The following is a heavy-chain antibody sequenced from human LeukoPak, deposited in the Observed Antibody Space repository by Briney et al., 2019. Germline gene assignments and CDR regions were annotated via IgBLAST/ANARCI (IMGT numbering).Heavy chain of an antibody. V-gene: IGHV4-61*01. D-gene: IGHD5-18*01. CDR1: GGSVSSGSYY. J-gene: IGHJ4*02. CDR2: IYYSGST. Sequence: SETLSLTCTVSGGSVSSGSYYWSWIRQPPGRGLEWIGYIYYSGSTNYNPSLKSRVTISVDTSKNQFSLKLSSVTAADTAVYHCAREAMYSYGNNFDYWGQGTLVTVSS. CDR3: AREAMYSYGNNFDY.